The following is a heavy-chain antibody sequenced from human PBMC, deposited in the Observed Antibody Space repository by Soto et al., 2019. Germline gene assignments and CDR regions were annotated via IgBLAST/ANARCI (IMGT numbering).Heavy chain of an antibody. Sequence: QVQLVESGGGVVQPGRSLRLSCAASGFTFRTYGMHWVRQAPGKGLEWVAVISYDGSNKYYGDSVKGRFTISRDNSKNTLYLQMNSLRAEDTAVYYCAKDNGVYGLDYWGQGTLVTVSS. CDR2: ISYDGSNK. V-gene: IGHV3-30*18. D-gene: IGHD4-17*01. CDR1: GFTFRTYG. J-gene: IGHJ4*02. CDR3: AKDNGVYGLDY.